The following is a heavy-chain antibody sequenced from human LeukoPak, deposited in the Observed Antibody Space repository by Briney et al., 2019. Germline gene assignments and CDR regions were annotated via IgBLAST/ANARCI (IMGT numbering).Heavy chain of an antibody. Sequence: SETLSLTCTVSGDSISSSYWSWIRQPPGKRLEWVGYVHYTGKTNYDPSLNNRATISVDMSKNQFSLTLTSVTVADTAMYYCARGYYDRSGSSNPFDSWGQGTLVTVSA. CDR3: ARGYYDRSGSSNPFDS. CDR1: GDSISSSY. D-gene: IGHD3-22*01. J-gene: IGHJ4*02. CDR2: VHYTGKT. V-gene: IGHV4-59*01.